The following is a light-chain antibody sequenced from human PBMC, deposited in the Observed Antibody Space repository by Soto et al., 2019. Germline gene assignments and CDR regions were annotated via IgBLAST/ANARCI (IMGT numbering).Light chain of an antibody. CDR1: QSISSW. CDR2: KAS. Sequence: DIQMTQSPSTLSASVGDRVTITCRASQSISSWLAWYQQKPGKAPKLLIHKASSLQSGVPSRFSGSGSGTEFTLTISSLDPDDFGTYYCQQYNGYGRFGQGTKVDIK. V-gene: IGKV1-5*03. CDR3: QQYNGYGR. J-gene: IGKJ1*01.